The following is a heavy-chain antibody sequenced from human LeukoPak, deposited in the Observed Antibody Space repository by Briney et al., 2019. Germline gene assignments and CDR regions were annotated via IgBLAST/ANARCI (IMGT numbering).Heavy chain of an antibody. CDR3: TTDRGDNDAFDI. Sequence: GGSLRLSCAASGFTFSNAWMSWVRQAPGKGLEWVGRIKSKTDGWTTDYAAPVKGRFTISRDDSKNTLYLQMNSLKTEDTAVYYCTTDRGDNDAFDIWGQGTMVTVSS. D-gene: IGHD4-17*01. V-gene: IGHV3-15*01. CDR2: IKSKTDGWTT. CDR1: GFTFSNAW. J-gene: IGHJ3*02.